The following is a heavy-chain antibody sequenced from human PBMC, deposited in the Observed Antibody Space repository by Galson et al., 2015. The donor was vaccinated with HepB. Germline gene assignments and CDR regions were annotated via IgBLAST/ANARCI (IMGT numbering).Heavy chain of an antibody. CDR1: GFTFSSYS. V-gene: IGHV3-21*01. D-gene: IGHD2-2*01. J-gene: IGHJ5*02. Sequence: SLRLSCAASGFTFSSYSMNWVRQAPGKGLEWVSSISSSSSYIYYADSVKGRFTISRDNAKNSLYLQMNSLRAEDTAVYYCARGGYCSSTSCYADSNWFDPWGQGTLVTVSS. CDR2: ISSSSSYI. CDR3: ARGGYCSSTSCYADSNWFDP.